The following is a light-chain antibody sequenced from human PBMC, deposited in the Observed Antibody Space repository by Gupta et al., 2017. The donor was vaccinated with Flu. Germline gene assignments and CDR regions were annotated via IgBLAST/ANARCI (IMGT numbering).Light chain of an antibody. CDR3: AAWDSSRSSRV. Sequence: RHTNYGTGSRSVMGGHNVDWHQQRRGTAPNLLMYENDRRPSGVPDRFSGSKSGTSATLAISGLRAEEEADYFCAAWDSSRSSRVFGGGTKLTVL. CDR1: RSVMGGHN. V-gene: IGLV1-47*01. J-gene: IGLJ3*02. CDR2: END.